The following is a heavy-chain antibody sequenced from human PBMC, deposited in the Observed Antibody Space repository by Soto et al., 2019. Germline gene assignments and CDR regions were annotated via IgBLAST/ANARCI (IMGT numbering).Heavy chain of an antibody. J-gene: IGHJ4*02. D-gene: IGHD3-10*01. Sequence: EVQLVESGGGLVKPGGSLRLSCAASGFTFSSYSMNWVRQAPGKGLEWVSSISSSSSYIYYADSVKGRFTISRDNAKNSLYLHMNSLRAEDTAVYYCATLLRGVIIEDYWGQGTLVTVSS. V-gene: IGHV3-21*01. CDR1: GFTFSSYS. CDR2: ISSSSSYI. CDR3: ATLLRGVIIEDY.